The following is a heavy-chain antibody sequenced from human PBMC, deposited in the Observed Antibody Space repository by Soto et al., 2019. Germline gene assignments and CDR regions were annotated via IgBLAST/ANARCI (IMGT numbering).Heavy chain of an antibody. CDR2: MLYSALT. J-gene: IGHJ6*02. D-gene: IGHD2-15*01. V-gene: IGHV4-39*01. Sequence: QLHLQESGPGLVKTSETLSLTCSVSGYSVSSSDYYWAWIRQPPGKGLEWIGSMLYSALTYYNPSLKGRVTLSVDTSKDQFSVRLNSVTASDTAVYYCAPLSVSLSGPYGIHVWGHGTTVTVSS. CDR1: GYSVSSSDYY. CDR3: APLSVSLSGPYGIHV.